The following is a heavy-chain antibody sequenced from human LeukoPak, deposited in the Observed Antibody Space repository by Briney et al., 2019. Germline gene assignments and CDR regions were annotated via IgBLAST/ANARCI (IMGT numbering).Heavy chain of an antibody. J-gene: IGHJ5*02. Sequence: GASVKVSCKASGYTFTSYGISWVRQATGQGLEWMGWMNPNSGNTGYAQKFQGRVTMTRNTSISTAYMELSSLRSEDTAVYYCAREAWFGELSYNWFDPWGQGTLVTVSS. D-gene: IGHD3-10*01. CDR1: GYTFTSYG. V-gene: IGHV1-8*02. CDR2: MNPNSGNT. CDR3: AREAWFGELSYNWFDP.